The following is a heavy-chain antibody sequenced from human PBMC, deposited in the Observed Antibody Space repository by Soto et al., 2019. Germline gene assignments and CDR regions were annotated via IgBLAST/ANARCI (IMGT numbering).Heavy chain of an antibody. D-gene: IGHD2-2*01. CDR2: ITDTGGDT. CDR3: ARAKSREVAVVPAAIVGWFDP. V-gene: IGHV3-23*01. J-gene: IGHJ5*02. CDR1: GITFGSRA. Sequence: GGSLRLSCVGSGITFGSRAMSWVRQAPGEGLEWVSTITDTGGDTKYADSVRGRFTISRDNSKNTLYLLMSRLRVEDSALYFCARAKSREVAVVPAAIVGWFDPWGQGTLVTVSS.